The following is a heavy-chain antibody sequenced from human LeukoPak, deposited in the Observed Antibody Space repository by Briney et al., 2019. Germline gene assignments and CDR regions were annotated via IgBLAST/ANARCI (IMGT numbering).Heavy chain of an antibody. J-gene: IGHJ6*02. V-gene: IGHV4-31*03. D-gene: IGHD3-3*01. Sequence: SETLSLTCTVSGGSISSGGHYWSWIRQHPGKGLEWIGYINYSGSTYYNPSLKSRVIISVDTSQNQFSLKLSSVTAADTAVYYCARDEAIFGAGYYYGMDVWGQGTTVTVSS. CDR1: GGSISSGGHY. CDR3: ARDEAIFGAGYYYGMDV. CDR2: INYSGST.